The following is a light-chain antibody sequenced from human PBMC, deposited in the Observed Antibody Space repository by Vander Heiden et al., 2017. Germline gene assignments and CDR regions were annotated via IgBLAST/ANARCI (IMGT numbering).Light chain of an antibody. V-gene: IGKV1-33*01. Sequence: IQTTQSPSSLSASVGDRVTITCRASQDISNYLNWYQQKPGKAPKLLIYDASNLETGVPSRFSGSGSGTDFTFTISSLQPEDFATYYCLQDYKVSHAFGGGTKVEIK. CDR2: DAS. J-gene: IGKJ4*01. CDR1: QDISNY. CDR3: LQDYKVSHA.